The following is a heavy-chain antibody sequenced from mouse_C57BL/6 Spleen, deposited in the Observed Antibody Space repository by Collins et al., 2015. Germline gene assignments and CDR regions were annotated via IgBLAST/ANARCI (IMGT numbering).Heavy chain of an antibody. Sequence: QVQLKESGPGLVQPSQSLSITCTVSGFSLTSYGVHWVRQSPGKGLEWLGVIWSGGTTDYNAAFISRLSISKDNSKSQVFFKMNSLQADDTAIYYCARKRAGTDYAMDYWGQGTSVTVSS. CDR1: GFSLTSYG. J-gene: IGHJ4*01. CDR2: IWSGGTT. V-gene: IGHV2-2*01. D-gene: IGHD3-3*01. CDR3: ARKRAGTDYAMDY.